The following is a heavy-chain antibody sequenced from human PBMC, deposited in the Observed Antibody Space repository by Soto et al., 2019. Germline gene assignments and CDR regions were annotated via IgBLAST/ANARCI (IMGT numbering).Heavy chain of an antibody. CDR3: ARQIVVVPAAIPGDGMDV. CDR1: GGSISSSSYY. CDR2: IYYSGST. J-gene: IGHJ6*02. D-gene: IGHD2-2*01. V-gene: IGHV4-39*01. Sequence: KLSETLSLTCTVSGGSISSSSYYWGWIRHPPGKGLEWIGSIYYSGSTYYNPSLKSRVTISVDTSKNQFSLKLSSVTAADTAVYYCARQIVVVPAAIPGDGMDVWGQGTTVTVSS.